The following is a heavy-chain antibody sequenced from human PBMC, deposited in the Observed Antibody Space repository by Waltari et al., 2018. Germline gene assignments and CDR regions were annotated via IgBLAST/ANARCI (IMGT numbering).Heavy chain of an antibody. CDR2: IDNSGNTV. CDR1: GFTFSSYE. CDR3: ARPSTEYYFYYNYMDV. J-gene: IGHJ6*03. Sequence: EVHVVESGGGLVQPGGSLRLSCTASGFTFSSYEMNWVRQAPGKGLEWISYIDNSGNTVYYADSVKGRFTISRDNAKNSLFLLMNSLRAEDTAVYHCARPSTEYYFYYNYMDVWGKGTTVTVS. V-gene: IGHV3-48*03.